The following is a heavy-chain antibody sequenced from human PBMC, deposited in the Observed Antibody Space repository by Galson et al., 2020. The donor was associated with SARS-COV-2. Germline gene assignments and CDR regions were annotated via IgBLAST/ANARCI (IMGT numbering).Heavy chain of an antibody. D-gene: IGHD3-3*01. J-gene: IGHJ6*03. Sequence: AGSLSLSCAASGFTVSSNYMSWVRQAPGKGLEWVSVIYRGGSSYYADSVEGRFTISRDNSKNPLYLQLNSLRAEDSAVYYCARGGGLIFLYYYMDVWGKGTTVTSSS. CDR3: ARGGGLIFLYYYMDV. CDR2: IYRGGSS. CDR1: GFTVSSNY. V-gene: IGHV3-66*02.